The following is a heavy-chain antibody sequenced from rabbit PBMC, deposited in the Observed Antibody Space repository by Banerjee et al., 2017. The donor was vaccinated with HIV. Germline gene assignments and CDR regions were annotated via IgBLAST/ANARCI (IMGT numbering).Heavy chain of an antibody. V-gene: IGHV1S45*01. D-gene: IGHD6-1*01. J-gene: IGHJ4*01. Sequence: QEQLEESGGGLVQPEGSLTLTCKASGFPLSSYWMWWVRQAPGKGLEWIACIGAGSSGTTYYASWAKGRFTISKTSSTTVTLQMISLTAADTATYFCARDWADSNGYSYAYDLNLWGPGTLVTVS. CDR1: GFPLSSYW. CDR3: ARDWADSNGYSYAYDLNL. CDR2: IGAGSSGTT.